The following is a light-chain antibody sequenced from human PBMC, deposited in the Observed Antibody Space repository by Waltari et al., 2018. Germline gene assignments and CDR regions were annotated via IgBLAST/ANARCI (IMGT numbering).Light chain of an antibody. J-gene: IGKJ2*01. CDR1: QSPVHSDGNTS. V-gene: IGKV2-30*02. CDR3: MQGSHWPRT. CDR2: KVS. Sequence: DVVMTQSPLSLPVTLGQPAATSSRSSQSPVHSDGNTSLDWFQQRPGQSPRRLIYKVSKRDSGVPDRFSGSGSGTDFTLKISRVEAEDVGVYYCMQGSHWPRTFGQGTKLEI.